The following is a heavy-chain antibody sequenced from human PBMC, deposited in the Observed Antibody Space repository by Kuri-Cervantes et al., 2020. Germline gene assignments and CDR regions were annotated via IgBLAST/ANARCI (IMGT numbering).Heavy chain of an antibody. CDR3: ARIATTVTTAGAIDY. CDR2: IYYSGST. CDR1: GGSISSYY. Sequence: SETLSLTCTVSGGSISSYYWSWIRQPPGKGLEWIGYIYYSGSTNYNPSLKSRVTISVDTSKNQFPLKLNSVTAADTAVYYCARIATTVTTAGAIDYWGQGTLVTVSS. J-gene: IGHJ4*02. D-gene: IGHD4-17*01. V-gene: IGHV4-59*08.